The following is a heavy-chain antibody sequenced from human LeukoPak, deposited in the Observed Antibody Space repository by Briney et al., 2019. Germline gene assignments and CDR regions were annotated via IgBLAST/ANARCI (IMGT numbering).Heavy chain of an antibody. V-gene: IGHV2-5*02. CDR3: AHIGSDFYDSTGYYTPKYYFDY. CDR2: IYWDDGK. CDR1: GFSLSTSGVG. D-gene: IGHD3-22*01. J-gene: IGHJ4*02. Sequence: SGPTLVNPTQTLTLICTFSGFSLSTSGVGVGWIRQPPGQALEWLALIYWDDGKRYSPSPKSRLTITKDTSKSQVVLTVTNMDPVDTGTYYCAHIGSDFYDSTGYYTPKYYFDYWGQGTLVTVSS.